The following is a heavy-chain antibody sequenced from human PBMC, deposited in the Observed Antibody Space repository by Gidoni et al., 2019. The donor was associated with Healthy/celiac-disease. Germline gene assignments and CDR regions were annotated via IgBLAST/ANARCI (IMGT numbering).Heavy chain of an antibody. CDR3: AKDLKLLWFGELLGPFDY. V-gene: IGHV3-23*01. CDR1: GFTFSSYA. D-gene: IGHD3-10*01. CDR2: ISGSGGST. J-gene: IGHJ4*02. Sequence: EVQLLESGGGLVQPGGSLRLSCAASGFTFSSYAMSWVSQAPGKGLEWVSAISGSGGSTYYADSVKGRFTISRDNSKNTLYLQMNSLRAEDTAVYYCAKDLKLLWFGELLGPFDYWGQGTLVTVSS.